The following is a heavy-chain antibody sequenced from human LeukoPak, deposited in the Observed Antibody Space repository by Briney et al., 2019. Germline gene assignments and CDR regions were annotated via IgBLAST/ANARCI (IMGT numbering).Heavy chain of an antibody. V-gene: IGHV3-53*01. CDR1: GFTVSGNY. CDR3: ARGSTVIYYFDY. J-gene: IGHJ4*02. CDR2: IHAGGST. D-gene: IGHD4-11*01. Sequence: GGSLRLSCAASGFTVSGNYMTWVRQAPGKGLEWVSLIHAGGSTYYADFVQGRFTTSRDNSKNTLYLQMNSLRAEDTAVYYCARGSTVIYYFDYWGQGTLVTVSS.